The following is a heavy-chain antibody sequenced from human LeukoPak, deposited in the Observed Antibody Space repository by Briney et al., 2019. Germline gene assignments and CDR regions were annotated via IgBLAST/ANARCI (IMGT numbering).Heavy chain of an antibody. CDR1: GFTFSSYG. CDR3: AKGSGSYYNYFDY. Sequence: GGSLRLSCAASGFTFSSYGMSWARQAPGKGLEWVSAIRGSGGSTYYADSVKGRFTISRDNSKNTLYLQMNSLRAEDTAVYYCAKGSGSYYNYFDYWGQGTLVTVSS. D-gene: IGHD3-10*01. CDR2: IRGSGGST. J-gene: IGHJ4*02. V-gene: IGHV3-23*01.